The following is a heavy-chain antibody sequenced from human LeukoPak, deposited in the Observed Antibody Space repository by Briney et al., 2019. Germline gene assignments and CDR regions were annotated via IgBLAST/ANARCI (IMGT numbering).Heavy chain of an antibody. CDR2: VKSKTDGGTT. V-gene: IGHV3-15*01. J-gene: IGHJ4*02. CDR1: GFTFSSYA. D-gene: IGHD2-2*01. Sequence: GGSLRLSCAASGFTFSSYAMSWVRQAPGKGLEWVGRVKSKTDGGTTDYAAPVKGRFTISRDDSKNTLFLQMNSLKTEDTAVYYCTTVACTSTTCYVDYWGQGTLVTVSS. CDR3: TTVACTSTTCYVDY.